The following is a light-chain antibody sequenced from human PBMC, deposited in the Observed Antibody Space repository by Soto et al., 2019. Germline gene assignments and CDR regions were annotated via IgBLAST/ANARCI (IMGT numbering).Light chain of an antibody. CDR2: KAS. CDR1: QTISSW. CDR3: QHYNSYSET. J-gene: IGKJ1*01. V-gene: IGKV1-5*03. Sequence: DVQMTQSPTTPSASVEDRVTITCRTRQTISSWLAWYQQKPGKAPKLLIYKASTLKSGVPSRFSGSGSGTEFTLTISRLKPDDFATYDGQHYNSYSETFGQGTKVDIK.